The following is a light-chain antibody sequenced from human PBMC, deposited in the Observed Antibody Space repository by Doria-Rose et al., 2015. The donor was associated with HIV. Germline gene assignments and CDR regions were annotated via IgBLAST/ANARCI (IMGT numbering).Light chain of an antibody. V-gene: IGKV4-1*01. CDR2: RAS. J-gene: IGKJ3*01. Sequence: TQSPESLGMSLGERATLNCKSNQSLLYTSKNYLAWYQQKPGQPPKLLIYRASTRQSGVPARFSGSGSGTDSTLTISSLEAEDVAVYYCQQYYDTPSFGPGTTVDIK. CDR3: QQYYDTPS. CDR1: QSLLYTSKNY.